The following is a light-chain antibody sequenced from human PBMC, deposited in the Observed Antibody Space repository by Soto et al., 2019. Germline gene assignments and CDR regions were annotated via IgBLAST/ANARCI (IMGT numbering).Light chain of an antibody. J-gene: IGLJ2*01. CDR2: GNS. V-gene: IGLV1-40*01. CDR1: SSNIGAGYD. Sequence: QSALTQPPSVSGAPGQRDTISCTGSSSNIGAGYDVHWYQQLPGTAPKLLIYGNSNRPSGVPDRFSGSKSGTSASLAITGLQAEDEADYYCQSYDSSLSGLLFGGGTKLTVL. CDR3: QSYDSSLSGLL.